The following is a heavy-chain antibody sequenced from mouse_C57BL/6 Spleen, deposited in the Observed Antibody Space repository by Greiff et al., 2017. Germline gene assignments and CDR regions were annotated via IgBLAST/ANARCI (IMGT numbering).Heavy chain of an antibody. CDR3: ASRYYGSSYVRWYFDV. CDR1: GYAFSSYW. J-gene: IGHJ1*03. V-gene: IGHV1-80*01. D-gene: IGHD1-1*01. Sequence: QVQLQQSGAELVKPGASVKISCKASGYAFSSYWMNWVKQRPGKGLEWIGQIYPGDGDTNYNGKFKGKATLTADKSSSTAYMQLSSLTSEDSAVYFCASRYYGSSYVRWYFDVGGTGTTVTVSS. CDR2: IYPGDGDT.